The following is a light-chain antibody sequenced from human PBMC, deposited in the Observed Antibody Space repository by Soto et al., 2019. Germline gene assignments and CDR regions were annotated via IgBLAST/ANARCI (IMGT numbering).Light chain of an antibody. CDR1: QSVNTN. CDR2: GAS. V-gene: IGKV3-15*01. CDR3: HQYNNWPVT. J-gene: IGKJ4*01. Sequence: EIVMTQSPATLSVSPGERATLSCRASQSVNTNLAWYQQKPGQAPRLLIYGASTRTTIVPARFSGSGSGTEFPLTISSLQSEDLAVYFCHQYNNWPVTFGGGTKVEIK.